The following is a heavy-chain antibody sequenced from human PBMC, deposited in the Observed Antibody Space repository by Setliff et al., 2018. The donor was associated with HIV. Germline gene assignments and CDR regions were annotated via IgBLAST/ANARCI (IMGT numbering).Heavy chain of an antibody. CDR3: ALPYCSGGNCWSSASLPPAGWFDP. CDR1: GGTFGSYV. Sequence: ASVKVSCKASGGTFGSYVISWVRQAPGQGPEWMGGIIPMYGVTNYAQKFQGRVTITTDESTRTAYMELSSLRSEDTAVYYCALPYCSGGNCWSSASLPPAGWFDPWGQGTLVTVSS. CDR2: IIPMYGVT. V-gene: IGHV1-69*05. D-gene: IGHD2-15*01. J-gene: IGHJ5*02.